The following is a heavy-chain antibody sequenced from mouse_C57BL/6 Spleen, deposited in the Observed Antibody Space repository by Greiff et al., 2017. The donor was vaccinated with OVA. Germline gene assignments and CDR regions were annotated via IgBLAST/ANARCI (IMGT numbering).Heavy chain of an antibody. D-gene: IGHD1-1*02. CDR1: GYTFTSYW. CDR2: IYPSDSET. CDR3: ARGGRWDYFDY. J-gene: IGHJ2*01. Sequence: VQLQQSGAELVRPGSSVKLSCKASGYTFTSYWMDWVKQRPGQGLEWIGNIYPSDSETHYNQKFKDKATLTVDKSSSTAYMQLSSLTSEDSAVYYCARGGRWDYFDYWGQGTTLTVSS. V-gene: IGHV1-61*01.